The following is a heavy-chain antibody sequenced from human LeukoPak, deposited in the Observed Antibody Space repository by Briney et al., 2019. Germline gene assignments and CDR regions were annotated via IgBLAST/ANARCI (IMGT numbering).Heavy chain of an antibody. J-gene: IGHJ3*02. Sequence: SETLSLTCTVSGDSIISYYWNWIRKPPGKGLEWIGYIYYSGSTNYNPSLKSRVTISVDTSKNQFSLKLSSVTAADTAVYYCARDGYSSGWYPASAFDIWGQGTMVTVSS. CDR1: GDSIISYY. V-gene: IGHV4-59*01. D-gene: IGHD6-19*01. CDR2: IYYSGST. CDR3: ARDGYSSGWYPASAFDI.